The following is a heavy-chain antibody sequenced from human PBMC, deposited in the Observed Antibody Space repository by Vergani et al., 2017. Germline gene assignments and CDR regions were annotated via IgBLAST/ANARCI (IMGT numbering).Heavy chain of an antibody. CDR3: ARQNPYGSAHVDF. CDR2: VHRNGNT. CDR1: GYSVGSGYY. V-gene: IGHV4-38-2*01. D-gene: IGHD3-10*01. J-gene: IGHJ4*02. Sequence: QVDLQESGPGLVKSSETLSPNCAVSGYSVGSGYYWVWLRQTPGRGLEWIGCVHRNGNTYYTSSLRSRATISRDTSKNQFSLRLTSVTAADTAVYYCARQNPYGSAHVDFWGRGVLVTVSA.